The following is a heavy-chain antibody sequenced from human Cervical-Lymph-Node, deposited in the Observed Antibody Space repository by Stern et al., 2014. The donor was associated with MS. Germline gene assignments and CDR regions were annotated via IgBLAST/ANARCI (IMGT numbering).Heavy chain of an antibody. J-gene: IGHJ4*02. CDR3: ATDYDY. Sequence: QMQLVQSGAEVKKPGASVKVSCKVSGSTVTEFFMHWVRQAPGKGLEWMGGLDPEDGETIYAQKFQGRVTMTEDTSTDTAYMELHSLTSDDTAVYYCATDYDYWGQGTLVTVSS. CDR2: LDPEDGET. V-gene: IGHV1-24*01. CDR1: GSTVTEFF.